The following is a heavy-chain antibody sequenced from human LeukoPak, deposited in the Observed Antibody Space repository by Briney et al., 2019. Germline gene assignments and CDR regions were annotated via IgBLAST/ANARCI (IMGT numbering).Heavy chain of an antibody. Sequence: ASVKVSCKASGYTFTSYGISWVRQAPGQGLEWMGWISAYNGNTNYAQKLQGRVTMTTDTSTSTAYMELRSLRSDDTAVYYCARGNTMVRGVINPNYWDFDLWGRGTLVTVSS. D-gene: IGHD3-10*01. CDR1: GYTFTSYG. CDR3: ARGNTMVRGVINPNYWDFDL. V-gene: IGHV1-18*01. J-gene: IGHJ2*01. CDR2: ISAYNGNT.